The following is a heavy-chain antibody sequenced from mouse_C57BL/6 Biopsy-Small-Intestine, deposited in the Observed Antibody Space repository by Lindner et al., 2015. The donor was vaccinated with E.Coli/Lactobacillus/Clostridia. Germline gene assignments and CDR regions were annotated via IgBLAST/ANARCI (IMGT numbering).Heavy chain of an antibody. CDR2: INPSNGNT. Sequence: SVKVSCKASGYGFTSYLMHWVRQAPGQGLEWMGIINPSNGNTSYAQQFQGRVTLTRDTSTNTLYMEVSGLRSEDTAVYYCVRGFTFFGALPPYFDPWGQGTLVTVSS. CDR3: VRGFTFFGALPPYFDP. D-gene: IGHD5-5*01. V-gene: IGHV1-4*01. J-gene: IGHJ4*01. CDR1: GYGFTSYL.